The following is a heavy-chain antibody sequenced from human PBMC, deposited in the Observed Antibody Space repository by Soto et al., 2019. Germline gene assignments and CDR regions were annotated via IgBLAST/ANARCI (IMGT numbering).Heavy chain of an antibody. CDR3: TTDDPIFGY. D-gene: IGHD3-3*02. CDR1: GLTLSNAW. J-gene: IGHJ4*02. Sequence: GGSLRLSCAASGLTLSNAWMSWVRKAPGKGREWGGRIKSKPNGGTTDYAAPVIGRTTISRDESKNTLYLQINSLNTDDTAVYYCTTDDPIFGYWGQGTLVTVSS. CDR2: IKSKPNGGTT. V-gene: IGHV3-15*01.